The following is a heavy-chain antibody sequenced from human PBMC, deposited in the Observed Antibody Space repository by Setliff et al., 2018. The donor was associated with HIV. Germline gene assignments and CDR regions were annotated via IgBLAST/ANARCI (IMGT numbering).Heavy chain of an antibody. CDR2: IIPIFGAT. J-gene: IGHJ6*03. V-gene: IGHV1-69*13. Sequence: SVKVSCKASGYIFTNYAISWVRQAPGQGLEWMGGIIPIFGATNYAQKFQGRVTVTADESTSTAYMDLSSLRSEDTAVYFCARGGYSYGRTGAPINFYYMDVWGRGTTVTVSS. CDR3: ARGGYSYGRTGAPINFYYMDV. CDR1: GYIFTNYA. D-gene: IGHD5-18*01.